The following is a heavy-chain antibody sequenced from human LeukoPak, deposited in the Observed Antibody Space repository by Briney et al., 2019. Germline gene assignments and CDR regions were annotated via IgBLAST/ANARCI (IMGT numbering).Heavy chain of an antibody. CDR1: GFTFSSYW. V-gene: IGHV3-7*01. CDR3: ARDCGSCYSIYFDY. D-gene: IGHD2-15*01. J-gene: IGHJ4*02. CDR2: INQDGSDK. Sequence: GGSLRLSCAASGFTFSSYWMTWVRQAPGKGLEWVANINQDGSDKHYVESLKGRFTISRDNAKNSLYLQMNSLRDEDTAVYYCARDCGSCYSIYFDYWGQGTLVTVSS.